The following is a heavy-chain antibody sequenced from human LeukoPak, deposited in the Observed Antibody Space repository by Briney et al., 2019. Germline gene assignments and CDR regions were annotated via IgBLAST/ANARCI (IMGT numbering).Heavy chain of an antibody. D-gene: IGHD5-24*01. CDR3: ARDRGDGYNLAYHFDY. J-gene: IGHJ4*02. Sequence: PGGSLRLSCAASGFRFTAYAMHWVRQAPGKGLEWVASVSYDDTSIYYADSVRGRFTISRDNSQNTLYLQMNSLRAEDTANYYCARDRGDGYNLAYHFDYWGQGTLVTVSS. V-gene: IGHV3-30*04. CDR1: GFRFTAYA. CDR2: VSYDDTSI.